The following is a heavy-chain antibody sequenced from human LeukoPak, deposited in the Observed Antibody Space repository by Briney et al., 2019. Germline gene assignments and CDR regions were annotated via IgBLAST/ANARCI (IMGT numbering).Heavy chain of an antibody. CDR1: GGSISSYY. CDR3: ARIHSGSYPWWFDP. Sequence: SETLSLTCTVSGGSISSYYWGWIRQPPGKGLEWIGSIYYSGSTYYNPSLKSRVTISVDTSKNQFSLKLSSVTAADTAVYYCARIHSGSYPWWFDPWGQGTLVTVSS. D-gene: IGHD1-26*01. J-gene: IGHJ5*02. CDR2: IYYSGST. V-gene: IGHV4-39*01.